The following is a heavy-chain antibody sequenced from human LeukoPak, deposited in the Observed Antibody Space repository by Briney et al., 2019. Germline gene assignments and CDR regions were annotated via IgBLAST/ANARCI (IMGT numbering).Heavy chain of an antibody. D-gene: IGHD4-11*01. V-gene: IGHV4-61*02. CDR2: IYTSGST. J-gene: IGHJ4*02. Sequence: SETLSLTCTVSGGSTSSGSYYWSWIRQPAGKGLEWIGRIYTSGSTNYNPSLKSRVTISVDTSKNQFSLKLSSVTAADTAVYYCARHLATVTTGFDYWGQGTLVTVSS. CDR1: GGSTSSGSYY. CDR3: ARHLATVTTGFDY.